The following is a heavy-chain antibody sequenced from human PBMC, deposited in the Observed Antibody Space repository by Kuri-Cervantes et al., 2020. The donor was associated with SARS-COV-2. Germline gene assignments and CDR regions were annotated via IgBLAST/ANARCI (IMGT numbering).Heavy chain of an antibody. Sequence: GSLRLSCAVYGGSFSGYYWSWIRQPAGKGLEWIGRIYTSGSTNYNPSLKSRVTISVDTSKNQFSLKLSSVTAADTAVYYCARDRREITIFGAIYYGMDVWGQGTTVTVSS. CDR2: IYTSGST. D-gene: IGHD3-3*01. J-gene: IGHJ6*02. CDR3: ARDRREITIFGAIYYGMDV. CDR1: GGSFSGYY. V-gene: IGHV4-4*07.